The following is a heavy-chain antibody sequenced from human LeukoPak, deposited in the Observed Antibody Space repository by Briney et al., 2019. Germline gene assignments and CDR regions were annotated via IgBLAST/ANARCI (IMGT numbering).Heavy chain of an antibody. V-gene: IGHV1-46*01. D-gene: IGHD3-22*01. CDR2: INPSGGST. CDR1: GYTFTSYY. Sequence: ASVKVSCKASGYTFTSYYMHWVRHAPGQGLEWMGIINPSGGSTSYAQKFQGRVTITRDTSTSTVYMELSSLRSEDTAVYYCARDSLYYYDSGGFDYWGQGTLVTVSS. J-gene: IGHJ4*02. CDR3: ARDSLYYYDSGGFDY.